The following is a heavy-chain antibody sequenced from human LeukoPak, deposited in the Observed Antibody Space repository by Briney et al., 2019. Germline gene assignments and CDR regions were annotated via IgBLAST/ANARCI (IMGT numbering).Heavy chain of an antibody. CDR1: GASISGYF. D-gene: IGHD5-12*01. V-gene: IGHV4-34*01. CDR3: ARWLPPNY. CDR2: INHSGST. Sequence: SETLSLTCTVSGASISGYFWSWIRQPPGKGLEWIGEINHSGSTNYNPSLKSRVTISVDTSKNQFSLKLSSVTAADTAVYYCARWLPPNYWGQGTLVTVSS. J-gene: IGHJ4*02.